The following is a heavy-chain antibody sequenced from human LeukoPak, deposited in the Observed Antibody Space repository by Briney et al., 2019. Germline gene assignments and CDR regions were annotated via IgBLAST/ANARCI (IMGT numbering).Heavy chain of an antibody. V-gene: IGHV3-66*01. D-gene: IGHD1-26*01. CDR2: IYSGGST. CDR1: GFTFGDYV. Sequence: PGGSLRLSCSASGFTFGDYVMSWFRQAPGKGLEWVSVIYSGGSTYYADSVKGRFTISRDNSKNTLYLQMNSLRAEDTAVYYCAREVGIVGATGYGAFDIWGQGTMVTVSS. CDR3: AREVGIVGATGYGAFDI. J-gene: IGHJ3*02.